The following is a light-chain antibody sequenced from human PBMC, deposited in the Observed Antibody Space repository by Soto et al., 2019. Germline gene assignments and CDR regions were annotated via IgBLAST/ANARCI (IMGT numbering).Light chain of an antibody. CDR3: MQTLQLVWT. J-gene: IGKJ1*01. Sequence: DIVMTQSPLSLPVTPGEPASISCRSSQSLLYSNGYNYLDWYLQKPGQSPQLLIYLGSNRASGVPDRFSGSGSGTDFTLKISRVEAEDVGVYYCMQTLQLVWTFGQGTKVEIK. V-gene: IGKV2-28*01. CDR2: LGS. CDR1: QSLLYSNGYNY.